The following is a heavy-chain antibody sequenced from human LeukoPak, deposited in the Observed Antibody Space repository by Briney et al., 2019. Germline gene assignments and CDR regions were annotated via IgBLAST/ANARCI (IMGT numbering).Heavy chain of an antibody. J-gene: IGHJ4*02. CDR1: GFTFDRFT. CDR3: AKEVDCPSDCLFFHS. D-gene: IGHD2-21*02. Sequence: GGTLRLSCAASGFTFDRFTIHWVRQTPGKGLEWVSLINRRGHTFYADSVKGRFTVSRDNSRNSVFLQMNSLRPEDTALYHCAKEVDCPSDCLFFHSWGQGTLVTVSS. V-gene: IGHV3-43*01. CDR2: INRRGHT.